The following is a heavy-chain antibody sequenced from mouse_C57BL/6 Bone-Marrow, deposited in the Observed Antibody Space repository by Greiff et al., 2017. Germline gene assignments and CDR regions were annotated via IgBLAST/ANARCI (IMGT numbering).Heavy chain of an antibody. CDR3: TRWDYEAY. CDR2: IYPGNSDT. CDR1: GYTFTSYW. Sequence: VQLQQSGTVLARPGASVKMSCKTSGYTFTSYWMHWVKQRPGQGLEWIGAIYPGNSDTSYNQKFKGKAKLTAVTSASTANMELSSLTNEYSAVYYGTRWDYEAYWGQGTLVTVSA. V-gene: IGHV1-5*01. J-gene: IGHJ3*01. D-gene: IGHD2-4*01.